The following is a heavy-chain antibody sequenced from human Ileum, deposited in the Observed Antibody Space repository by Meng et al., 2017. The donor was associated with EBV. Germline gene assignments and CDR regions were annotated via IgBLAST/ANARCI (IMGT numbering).Heavy chain of an antibody. CDR2: IDSGSTTI. D-gene: IGHD4-17*01. Sequence: VQWVWFGGGFVRPRGSCRSSWFASVFTRVDYYIVWTRQAPGKGLEWISYIDSGSTTINYADSVKGRFTISRDNAMNTLYLEMNYLRADDTAVYYCARENYGSDYWGQATLVTVSS. CDR3: ARENYGSDY. CDR1: VFTRVDYY. J-gene: IGHJ4*02. V-gene: IGHV3-11*01.